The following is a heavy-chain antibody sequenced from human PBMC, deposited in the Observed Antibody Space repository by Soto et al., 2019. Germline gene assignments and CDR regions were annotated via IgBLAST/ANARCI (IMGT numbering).Heavy chain of an antibody. CDR1: GFTFSSNA. Sequence: EVQLLESGGGLVQPGESLRLSCAASGFTFSSNAMTWVRQAPGKGLHWVSGISAGGTTYYADSAKGRFTISRDNSKITLYLQMNCLRAVDATVYYCAKEPLTRGLFDHWGQGTLVTVSS. V-gene: IGHV3-23*01. J-gene: IGHJ5*02. CDR2: ISAGGTT. CDR3: AKEPLTRGLFDH.